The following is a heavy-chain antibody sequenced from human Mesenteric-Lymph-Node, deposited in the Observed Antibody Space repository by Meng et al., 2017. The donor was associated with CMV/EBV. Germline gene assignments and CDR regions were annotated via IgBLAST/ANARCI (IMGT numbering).Heavy chain of an antibody. J-gene: IGHJ4*02. CDR3: ARSLRGSGTENDY. Sequence: KASGNTFTDYYIYWVRQAPGHGLEWMGRINPGAGGTNYAREFQDRVTMTRDTSISTAYIELSRLTSDDTAVYYCARSLRGSGTENDYWGQGTLVTVSS. D-gene: IGHD3-10*01. CDR1: GNTFTDYY. CDR2: INPGAGGT. V-gene: IGHV1-2*06.